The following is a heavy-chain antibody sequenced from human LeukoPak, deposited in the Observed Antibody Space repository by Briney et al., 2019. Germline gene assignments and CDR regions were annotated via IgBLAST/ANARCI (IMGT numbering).Heavy chain of an antibody. J-gene: IGHJ4*02. V-gene: IGHV1-46*01. CDR1: GYTFTSYY. Sequence: GASVKVSCKASGYTFTSYYMHWVRQAPGQGLEWMGIINPSGGSTSYAQKFQGRVTMTRDTSTSTVCMELSSLRSEDTAVYYCAREKKGRITIFGVVIKPTYYFDYWGQGTLVTVSS. CDR3: AREKKGRITIFGVVIKPTYYFDY. D-gene: IGHD3-3*01. CDR2: INPSGGST.